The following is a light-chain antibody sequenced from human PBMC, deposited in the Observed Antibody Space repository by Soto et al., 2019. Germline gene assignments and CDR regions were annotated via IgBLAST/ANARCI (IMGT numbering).Light chain of an antibody. CDR1: QDISSS. J-gene: IGKJ4*01. V-gene: IGKV1-9*01. CDR2: AAS. Sequence: IQLTQSPSSLSASVGDRVTITCRASQDISSSLGWYQQKPGKAPKLLIYAASILQSGVPSRFSGSGFGAYFTLTISSLQAEYFASYFCQQLRSYPSTFGGGTKVEIK. CDR3: QQLRSYPST.